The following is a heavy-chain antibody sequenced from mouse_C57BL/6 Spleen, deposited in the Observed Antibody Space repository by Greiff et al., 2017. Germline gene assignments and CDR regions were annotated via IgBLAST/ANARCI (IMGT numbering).Heavy chain of an antibody. D-gene: IGHD2-4*01. V-gene: IGHV1-19*01. Sequence: EVQLQQSGPVLVKPGASVKMSCKASGYTFTDYYMNWVKQSHGKSLEWIGVINPYNGGTSYNQKFKGKATLTVDKSSSTAYMELNSLTSEDSAVYYGARRGLNYDGGDFDYWRQGTTLTVSS. CDR3: ARRGLNYDGGDFDY. J-gene: IGHJ2*01. CDR2: INPYNGGT. CDR1: GYTFTDYY.